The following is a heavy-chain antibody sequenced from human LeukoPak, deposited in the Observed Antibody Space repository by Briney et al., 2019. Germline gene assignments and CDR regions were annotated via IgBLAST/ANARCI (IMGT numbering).Heavy chain of an antibody. D-gene: IGHD2-15*01. CDR2: TRNKANSYTT. CDR1: GFTFSDHY. J-gene: IGHJ4*02. Sequence: AESLRLSCAASGFTFSDHYMDWVRQAPGKGLEWVGRTRNKANSYTTEYAESVRGRFTISRDESKNTLYLQMNSLKTEDTAVYYCARGSRGIDYWGQGTLVTVSS. V-gene: IGHV3-72*01. CDR3: ARGSRGIDY.